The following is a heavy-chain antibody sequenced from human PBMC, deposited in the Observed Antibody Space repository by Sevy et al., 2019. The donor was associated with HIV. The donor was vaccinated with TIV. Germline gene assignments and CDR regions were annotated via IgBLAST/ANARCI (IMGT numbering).Heavy chain of an antibody. CDR2: ISVYNGKI. Sequence: ASVKVSCKASGYTFTSFGISWVRQAHGQGLEWVGWISVYNGKINYAQNFQGRVTMTTDTSTRTAYMELKSLRSDDTAVYYCARRGAFDFDTSGFLSPWGQGTLVTVSS. CDR3: ARRGAFDFDTSGFLSP. V-gene: IGHV1-18*01. J-gene: IGHJ5*02. D-gene: IGHD3-22*01. CDR1: GYTFTSFG.